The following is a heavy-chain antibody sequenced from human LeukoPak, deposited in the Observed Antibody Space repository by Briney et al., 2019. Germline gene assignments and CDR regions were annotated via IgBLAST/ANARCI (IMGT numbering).Heavy chain of an antibody. CDR2: ISWNSGSI. CDR1: GFTFDDYA. CDR3: AKDREIEGAMALFDY. J-gene: IGHJ4*02. D-gene: IGHD3-16*01. V-gene: IGHV3-9*01. Sequence: GRSLRLSCAASGFTFDDYAMHWVRQAPGKGLEWVSGISWNSGSIGYADSVKGRFTISRDNAKNSLYLQMNSLRAEDTALYYCAKDREIEGAMALFDYWGQGTLVTVSS.